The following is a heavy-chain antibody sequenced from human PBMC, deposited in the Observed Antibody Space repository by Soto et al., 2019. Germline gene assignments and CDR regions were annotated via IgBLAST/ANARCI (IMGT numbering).Heavy chain of an antibody. Sequence: ASVQVSCKAPRDPFTSYYINWVRQAPGQGLEWMGVINPHGGSTAYAQKFKGRVTLTRDTSASTVYMEVSSLTSEDTAMYYCASSSGGNRGIIIEGTHGFAPCGKGTLASVSA. V-gene: IGHV1-46*01. J-gene: IGHJ5*02. CDR2: INPHGGST. CDR3: ASSSGGNRGIIIEGTHGFAP. D-gene: IGHD1-26*01. CDR1: RDPFTSYY.